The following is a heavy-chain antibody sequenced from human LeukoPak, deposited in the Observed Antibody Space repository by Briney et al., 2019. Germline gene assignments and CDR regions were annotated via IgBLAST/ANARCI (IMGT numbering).Heavy chain of an antibody. Sequence: GASVKVSCKASGYTFTGYYMHWVRQAPAQGLKWMGWVNPNSGGTNYAQKSQGRVTMTRGTAIGPAHMEPSRRRSDGPAVYYCARDGRYDFWSGFSLHYYYYYMQVWAKGTTVTVPS. CDR3: ARDGRYDFWSGFSLHYYYYYMQV. D-gene: IGHD3-3*01. CDR2: VNPNSGGT. J-gene: IGHJ6*03. CDR1: GYTFTGYY. V-gene: IGHV1-2*02.